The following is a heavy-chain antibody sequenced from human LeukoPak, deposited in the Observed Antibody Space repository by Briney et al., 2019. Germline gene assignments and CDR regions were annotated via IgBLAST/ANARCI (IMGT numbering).Heavy chain of an antibody. V-gene: IGHV1-58*01. CDR1: GFTFTSSV. CDR3: AASSGYSYYYYGMDV. J-gene: IGHJ6*04. CDR2: IVVGSGNT. D-gene: IGHD5-18*01. Sequence: TSVTVSCMASGFTFTSSVVQWVRQARGQRPEWIGWIVVGSGNTNYAQKFQERVTITRDMSTSTAYMELSSLRSEDTAVYYCAASSGYSYYYYGMDVWGKGTTVTVSS.